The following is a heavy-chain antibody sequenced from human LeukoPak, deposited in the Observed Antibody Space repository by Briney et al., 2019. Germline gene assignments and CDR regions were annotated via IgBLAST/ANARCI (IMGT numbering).Heavy chain of an antibody. J-gene: IGHJ4*02. Sequence: ASVKVSCKASGYTFTHHGITWVRRAPGQGLEWMAWISAYNGDTNYAQKFQGRVTLTTDTSTSTAYMELRSLRSDDTAVYYCARDPTNTSGRYAYFDSWGQGTLVTVSS. CDR3: ARDPTNTSGRYAYFDS. V-gene: IGHV1-18*01. CDR2: ISAYNGDT. CDR1: GYTFTHHG. D-gene: IGHD6-19*01.